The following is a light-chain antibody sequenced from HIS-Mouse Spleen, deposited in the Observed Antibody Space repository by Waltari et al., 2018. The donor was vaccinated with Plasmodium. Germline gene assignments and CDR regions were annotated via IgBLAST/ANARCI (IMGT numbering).Light chain of an antibody. J-gene: IGKJ3*01. Sequence: VMTQSPATLSVAPGERATLPCRASQCVSSNLAWYQQKPGQAPRSLIYGASTTATGIPARFSGSGSGTEFTLTISSLQSEDFAVYYCQQYKYWSFTFGPGTKVDIK. CDR1: QCVSSN. V-gene: IGKV3-15*01. CDR3: QQYKYWSFT. CDR2: GAS.